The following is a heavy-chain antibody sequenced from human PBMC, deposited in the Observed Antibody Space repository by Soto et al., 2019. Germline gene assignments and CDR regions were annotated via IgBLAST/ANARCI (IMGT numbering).Heavy chain of an antibody. CDR2: ISDYNGNT. J-gene: IGHJ4*02. CDR3: ARTLPPIDY. V-gene: IGHV1-18*01. CDR1: GDTFTSEG. D-gene: IGHD1-26*01. Sequence: QVKLVQSGAEVKKPWASVKVSCKASGDTFTSEGISWVRQAPGQGGEWMGWISDYNGNTKYPQKVQGRVTMTTATSTSTAYMELRSLRSDDTAVYYSARTLPPIDYWGQGTLVTVSS.